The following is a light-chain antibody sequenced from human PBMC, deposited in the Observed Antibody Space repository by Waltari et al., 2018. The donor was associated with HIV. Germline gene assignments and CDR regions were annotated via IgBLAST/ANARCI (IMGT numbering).Light chain of an antibody. Sequence: LTQPPSLSVAPGETATITCAATNIERKSVHWYQQKAGQAPVVVMSYDTDRPAGIAERFSGFNSGHTASLIITRVGAGDEADYYCQVWDSATDHVLFGGGTRLTVL. CDR2: YDT. J-gene: IGLJ2*01. CDR3: QVWDSATDHVL. V-gene: IGLV3-21*04. CDR1: NIERKS.